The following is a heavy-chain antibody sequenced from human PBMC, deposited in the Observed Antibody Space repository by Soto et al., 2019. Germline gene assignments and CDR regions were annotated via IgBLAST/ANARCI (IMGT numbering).Heavy chain of an antibody. CDR1: GYSFTSYG. J-gene: IGHJ6*02. Sequence: ESLKISCKGCGYSFTSYGIGWVRQMPGKGLEWMGIIYPGDSDTRYSPSFQGQVTISADKSISTAYLQWSSLKASDTAMYYCATTVSSSGGIPYGMDVWGQGTTVTGSS. CDR3: ATTVSSSGGIPYGMDV. CDR2: IYPGDSDT. V-gene: IGHV5-51*01. D-gene: IGHD6-6*01.